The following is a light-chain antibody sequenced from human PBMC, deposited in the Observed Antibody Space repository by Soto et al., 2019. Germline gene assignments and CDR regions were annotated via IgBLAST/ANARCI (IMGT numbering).Light chain of an antibody. CDR2: DAS. CDR1: QSVSTY. V-gene: IGKV3-11*01. CDR3: QQRRSWPPTIT. J-gene: IGKJ5*01. Sequence: EIVLTQSPATLSLSPGERATLSCRASQSVSTYLAWYQQRPGQAPRLLLYDASYRATDIPPRFSGSGSGTDFTLTISSLEPEDFAVYDCQQRRSWPPTITFGQGTRLDIK.